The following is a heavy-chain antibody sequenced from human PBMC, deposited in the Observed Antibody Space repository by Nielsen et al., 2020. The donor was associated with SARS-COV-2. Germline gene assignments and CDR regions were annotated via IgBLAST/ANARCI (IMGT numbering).Heavy chain of an antibody. D-gene: IGHD3-3*01. V-gene: IGHV3-53*01. CDR2: IYSGGST. Sequence: GESLKISCAASGFTFSDYYMSCVRQAPGKGLEWVSVIYSGGSTYYADSVKGRFTISRDNSKNTLYLQMNSLRAEDTAVYYCARGSGLDYWGQGTLVTVSS. CDR1: GFTFSDYY. J-gene: IGHJ4*02. CDR3: ARGSGLDY.